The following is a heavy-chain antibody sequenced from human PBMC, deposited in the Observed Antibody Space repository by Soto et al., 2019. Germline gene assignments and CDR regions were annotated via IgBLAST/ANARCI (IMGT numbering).Heavy chain of an antibody. CDR2: IWYDGSNK. CDR3: ASGGSGTWLQFDY. J-gene: IGHJ4*02. V-gene: IGHV3-33*01. D-gene: IGHD3-16*01. Sequence: QVQLVESGGGVVQPGRSLRLSCAASGFTFSNYGMHWVRQAPGKGLGWVAVIWYDGSNKYYADSVKVRFTISRDNSKNTLYLQMNSLRAEDTAVYYCASGGSGTWLQFDYWGQGALVTVSS. CDR1: GFTFSNYG.